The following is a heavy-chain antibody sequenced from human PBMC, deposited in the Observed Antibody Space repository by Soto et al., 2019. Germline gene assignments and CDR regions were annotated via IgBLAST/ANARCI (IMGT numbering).Heavy chain of an antibody. V-gene: IGHV1-69*05. J-gene: IGHJ6*02. CDR2: IMPIFPTP. CDR3: ARDKDRLQLGGNYYYIMDV. CDR1: GGTLRTSA. Sequence: QVQLVQSGAEVKKPGSSVKVSCKTSGGTLRTSAISWVRQAPGQGLEWMGGIMPIFPTPDYAQNFQGRVTXTXDEXTSTAYMELSSLRPEDTAVYYCARDKDRLQLGGNYYYIMDVWGQGTTVTVSS. D-gene: IGHD5-12*01.